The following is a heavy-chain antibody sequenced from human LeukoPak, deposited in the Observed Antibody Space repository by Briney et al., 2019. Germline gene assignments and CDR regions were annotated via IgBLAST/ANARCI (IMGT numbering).Heavy chain of an antibody. V-gene: IGHV4-34*01. Sequence: SETLSLTCAVYGGSFSGYYWSWIRQPPGKGLEWIGEINHSGSTNYNPSLKSRVTISVDTSKNQYSLKLSSVTAADTAVYYCARGRDYWGQGTLVTVSS. CDR1: GGSFSGYY. CDR2: INHSGST. J-gene: IGHJ4*02. CDR3: ARGRDY.